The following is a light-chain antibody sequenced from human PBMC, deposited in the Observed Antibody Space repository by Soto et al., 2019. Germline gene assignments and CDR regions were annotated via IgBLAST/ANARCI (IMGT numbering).Light chain of an antibody. CDR3: QQRGTWPPT. Sequence: EIVLTQSPATLSLSPGQRATLSCRASQSVTFYLAWYQQKPRQAPRLLIYDTSNRATGIPARFSGSGSGTEFTLTISSLEPGYFAVYYCQQRGTWPPTFGQGTKLEIK. V-gene: IGKV3-11*01. J-gene: IGKJ2*01. CDR1: QSVTFY. CDR2: DTS.